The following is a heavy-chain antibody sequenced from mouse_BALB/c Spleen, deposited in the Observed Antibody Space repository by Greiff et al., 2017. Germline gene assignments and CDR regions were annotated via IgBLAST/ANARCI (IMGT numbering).Heavy chain of an antibody. Sequence: EVMLVESGGGLVKPGGSLKLSCAASGFTFSSYIMAWVRQTPEKGLEWVATISSGGSYTYYPDSVKGRFTISRDNAKNTLYLQMSSLKSEDTAMYYCTRDQHEYDDAMDYWGQGTSVTVSS. CDR2: ISSGGSYT. V-gene: IGHV5-6-4*01. D-gene: IGHD2-4*01. CDR1: GFTFSSYI. CDR3: TRDQHEYDDAMDY. J-gene: IGHJ4*01.